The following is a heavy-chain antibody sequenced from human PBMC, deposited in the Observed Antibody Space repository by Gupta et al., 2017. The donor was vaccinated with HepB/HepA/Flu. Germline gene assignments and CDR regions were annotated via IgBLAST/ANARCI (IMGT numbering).Heavy chain of an antibody. J-gene: IGHJ4*02. CDR3: AHRIRYFDY. D-gene: IGHD3-3*02. Sequence: QITLKESGPALVRPTQTLTLTCNFSGFSLSTSGVGVGWIRRPPGKALEWLALLSSNGDKRYSPSLRSRLTIKATSENQVVLTMTNMDTVDTATYYCAHRIRYFDYWGQGTLVTVSS. V-gene: IGHV2-5*01. CDR1: GFSLSTSGVG. CDR2: LSSNGDK.